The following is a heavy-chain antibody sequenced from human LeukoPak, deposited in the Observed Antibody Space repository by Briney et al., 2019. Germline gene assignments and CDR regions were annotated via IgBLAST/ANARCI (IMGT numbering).Heavy chain of an antibody. J-gene: IGHJ4*02. CDR2: ISYDGSNK. CDR3: ARAERGYSGYLYFDY. V-gene: IGHV3-30*04. CDR1: GFTFSSYA. D-gene: IGHD5-12*01. Sequence: GRSLRLSCAASGFTFSSYAMHWVRQAPGKGLEWVAVISYDGSNKYYADSVKGRFTTSRDNSKNTLYLQMNSLRAEDTAVYYCARAERGYSGYLYFDYWGQGTLVTVSS.